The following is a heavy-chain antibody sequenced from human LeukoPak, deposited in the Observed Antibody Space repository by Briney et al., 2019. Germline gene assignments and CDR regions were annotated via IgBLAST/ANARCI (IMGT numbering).Heavy chain of an antibody. D-gene: IGHD2-21*02. V-gene: IGHV4-59*01. J-gene: IGHJ4*02. Sequence: SETLSLTCTVSGGSISSYYWSWIRQPPGKGLEWIGYIYYSGSTNYNPSLESRVTISVDTSKNQFSLKLSSVTAADTAVYYCARVSCGGDCYEYYFNYWGQGTLVTVSS. CDR2: IYYSGST. CDR3: ARVSCGGDCYEYYFNY. CDR1: GGSISSYY.